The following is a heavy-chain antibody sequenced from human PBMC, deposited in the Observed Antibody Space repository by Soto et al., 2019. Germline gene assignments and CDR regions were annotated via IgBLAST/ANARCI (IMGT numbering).Heavy chain of an antibody. CDR2: INPNSGGT. CDR1: GYTFTGYY. V-gene: IGHV1-2*04. CDR3: AREQGPGIRFGWGAGHYYGMDV. J-gene: IGHJ6*02. Sequence: GASVKVSCKASGYTFTGYYMHWVRQAPGQGLEWMGWINPNSGGTNYAQKFQGWVTMTRDTSISTAYMELSRLRSDDTAVYYCAREQGPGIRFGWGAGHYYGMDVWGQGTTVTVSS. D-gene: IGHD3-10*01.